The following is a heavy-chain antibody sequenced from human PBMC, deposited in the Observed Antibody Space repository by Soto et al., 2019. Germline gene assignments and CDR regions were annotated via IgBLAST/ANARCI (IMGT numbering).Heavy chain of an antibody. D-gene: IGHD5-18*01. CDR1: GGSISSGYYY. Sequence: SETLSLTCTVSGGSISSGYYYWSWIRQPPGKGLEWLGYIYYSGSSYYNPSLKSRITISVDTSKNQFSLNLSPVTAADTAVYYCARDRERGYSYGYFDYWGQGTLVTVSS. CDR2: IYYSGSS. CDR3: ARDRERGYSYGYFDY. V-gene: IGHV4-30-4*01. J-gene: IGHJ4*02.